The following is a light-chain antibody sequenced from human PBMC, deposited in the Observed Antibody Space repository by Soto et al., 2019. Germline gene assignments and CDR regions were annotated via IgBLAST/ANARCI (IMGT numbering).Light chain of an antibody. V-gene: IGKV1-5*03. CDR2: KAS. J-gene: IGKJ1*01. CDR1: QSISSW. CDR3: QQYNSYPWT. Sequence: DNQMTQTPSTLSASVGDRVTIPCRASQSISSWLAWYQQKPGKAPNLLIYKASSLESGVPSRFSGSGSGTEFTLTISSLQPDDFATYYCQQYNSYPWTFGQGTKVDIK.